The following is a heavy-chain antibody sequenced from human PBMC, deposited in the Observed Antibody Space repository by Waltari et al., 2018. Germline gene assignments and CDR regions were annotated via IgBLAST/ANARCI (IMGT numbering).Heavy chain of an antibody. CDR2: VHGSGRT. Sequence: QLQLQESAPRLVKPSGTPSVIGSVSGESVSSYYLWNWVRQSPQKGLEWIGQVHGSGRTNYSPSFASRVTVSLDTSNNHFALKMAAATAADTAVYYCARDRGRGLYLDTWGPGTLVAVS. D-gene: IGHD2-15*01. CDR3: ARDRGRGLYLDT. V-gene: IGHV4-4*02. J-gene: IGHJ5*02. CDR1: GESVSSYYL.